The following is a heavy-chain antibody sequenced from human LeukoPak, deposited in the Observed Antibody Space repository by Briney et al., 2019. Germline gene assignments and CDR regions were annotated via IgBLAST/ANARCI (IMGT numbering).Heavy chain of an antibody. Sequence: PGGSLRLSCAASGFTFDDYGMTWVRQVPGKGLEWIAEINWIGDTTRYGDSVKGRFTISRDNAKNSLDLQINSLRVEDTAFYYCATNTPGRTDLPDWGQGTLVTVSS. CDR2: INWIGDTT. J-gene: IGHJ1*01. CDR1: GFTFDDYG. CDR3: ATNTPGRTDLPD. D-gene: IGHD1-1*01. V-gene: IGHV3-20*04.